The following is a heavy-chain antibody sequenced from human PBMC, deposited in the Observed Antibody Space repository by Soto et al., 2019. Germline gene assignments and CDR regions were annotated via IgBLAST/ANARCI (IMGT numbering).Heavy chain of an antibody. D-gene: IGHD2-15*01. J-gene: IGHJ4*01. CDR1: GAPITINY. CDR2: IYYSGST. Sequence: SETLSLTCTVSGAPITINYWSWIRQAPGKGLEWIGYIYYSGSTTYNPSLKSRVTMSADTSKDQFSLKLNSVTAADTAVYYCARDAGGPYDNWGPGILVTVYS. V-gene: IGHV4-59*01. CDR3: ARDAGGPYDN.